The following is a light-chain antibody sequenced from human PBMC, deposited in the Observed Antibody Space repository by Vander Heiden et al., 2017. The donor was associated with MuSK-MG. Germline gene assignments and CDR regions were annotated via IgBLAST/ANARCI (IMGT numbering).Light chain of an antibody. CDR2: DAS. CDR1: QDISNY. J-gene: IGKJ4*01. V-gene: IGKV1-33*01. CDR3: QQDDTLRLT. Sequence: DIQMTQSPSSLSASVGDRVTITCQASQDISNYLNWYQQKPGKAPKLLIYDASNLETGVPSRFSGSASGTDFTFTISSLHPEDIATYYCQQDDTLRLTFGGGTKVEIK.